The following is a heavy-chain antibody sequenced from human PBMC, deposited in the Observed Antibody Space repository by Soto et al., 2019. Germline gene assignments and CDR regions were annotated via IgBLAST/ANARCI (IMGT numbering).Heavy chain of an antibody. CDR3: ARDNGYSYGYTLDH. D-gene: IGHD5-18*01. V-gene: IGHV3-64D*06. J-gene: IGHJ4*02. CDR2: ISSNGGST. CDR1: GFTFSRYA. Sequence: GGSLRLSCSASGFTFSRYAMYWVRQAPGKGLEYVSAISSNGGSTYYADSVKGRFTISRDNSKNTLYLQMSSVTAADTAVYYCARDNGYSYGYTLDHWGQGTLVTVSS.